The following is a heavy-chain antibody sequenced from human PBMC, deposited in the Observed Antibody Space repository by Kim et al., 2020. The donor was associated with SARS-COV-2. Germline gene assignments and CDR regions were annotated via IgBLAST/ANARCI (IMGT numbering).Heavy chain of an antibody. CDR3: ARAGAVEMATIFDY. Sequence: AQGLTGRFVFSLDTSVSTAYLQISSLKAEDTAVYYCARAGAVEMATIFDYWGQGTLVTVSS. J-gene: IGHJ4*02. V-gene: IGHV7-4-1*02. D-gene: IGHD5-12*01.